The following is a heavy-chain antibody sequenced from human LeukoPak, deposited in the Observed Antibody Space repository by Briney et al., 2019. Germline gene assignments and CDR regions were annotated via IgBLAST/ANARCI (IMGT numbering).Heavy chain of an antibody. CDR3: ARGPYYDFWSRHNYMDV. D-gene: IGHD3-3*01. J-gene: IGHJ6*03. V-gene: IGHV1-69*05. Sequence: SVKVSCKASGGTFSSYAISWVRQAPGQGLEWMGRIIPIFGRANSAQKFHGRVTITTDESTSTDYMELSSLRSEDTAVYYCARGPYYDFWSRHNYMDVWGKGTTVTVSS. CDR2: IIPIFGRA. CDR1: GGTFSSYA.